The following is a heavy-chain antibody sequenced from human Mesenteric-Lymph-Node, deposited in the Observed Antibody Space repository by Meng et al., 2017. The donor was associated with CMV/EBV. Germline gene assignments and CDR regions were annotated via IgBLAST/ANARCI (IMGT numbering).Heavy chain of an antibody. V-gene: IGHV3-13*01. J-gene: IGHJ6*02. CDR3: ARERALGAYYYGMDV. Sequence: GESLKISCAASGFTFSSYDMHWVRQATGKGLEWVSAIGTAGDTYYPGSVKGRFTISRENAKNSLYLQMNSLRAGDTAVYYCARERALGAYYYGMDVWGQGTLVTVSS. D-gene: IGHD6-13*01. CDR1: GFTFSSYD. CDR2: IGTAGDT.